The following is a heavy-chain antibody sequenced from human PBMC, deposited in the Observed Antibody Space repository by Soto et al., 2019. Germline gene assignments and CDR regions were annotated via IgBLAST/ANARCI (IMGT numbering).Heavy chain of an antibody. V-gene: IGHV2-5*02. CDR2: IYWDDDK. CDR3: ARVTRGVYDSGRLWEKFDY. CDR1: GFSLSSIGMG. Sequence: QITVKESGLTLVKPTETLTLTCTFSGFSLSSIGMGVGWIRQPPGKALEWLALIYWDDDKRYSPSLSSRLTITKAPSKNEVDLTMTSMDPVDTATYYCARVTRGVYDSGRLWEKFDYWGQGTLVTVSS. J-gene: IGHJ4*02. D-gene: IGHD5-12*01.